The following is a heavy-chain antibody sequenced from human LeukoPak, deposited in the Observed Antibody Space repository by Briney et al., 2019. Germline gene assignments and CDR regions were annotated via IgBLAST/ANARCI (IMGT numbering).Heavy chain of an antibody. J-gene: IGHJ4*02. CDR2: IYYSGST. CDR1: GGSITSYY. CDR3: TRMYYYGSGSYSPFDY. Sequence: SETLSPTCAVSGGSITSYYWSWIRQSPGKGLEWIGYIYYSGSTKYNPSLQSRVSISVDTSKNQFSLKLSSVTAADTAVYYCTRMYYYGSGSYSPFDYWGRGNLVTVSS. V-gene: IGHV4-59*01. D-gene: IGHD3-10*01.